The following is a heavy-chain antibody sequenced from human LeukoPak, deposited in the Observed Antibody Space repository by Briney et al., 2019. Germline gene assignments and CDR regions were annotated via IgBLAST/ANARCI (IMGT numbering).Heavy chain of an antibody. CDR1: GGSITNYY. CDR2: IHYSGST. J-gene: IGHJ5*02. D-gene: IGHD3-3*01. Sequence: PSETLSLTCTVSGGSITNYYWTWLRQPPGKGLEWIGYIHYSGSTNYNPSLESRVTISVDTSKSQFPLKLSSVTAADTAVYYCARHTIFGVLDGDWFDPWGQGTLVTVSS. V-gene: IGHV4-59*01. CDR3: ARHTIFGVLDGDWFDP.